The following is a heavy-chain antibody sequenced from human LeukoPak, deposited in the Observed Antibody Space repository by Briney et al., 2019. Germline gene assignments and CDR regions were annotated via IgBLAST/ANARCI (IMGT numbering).Heavy chain of an antibody. D-gene: IGHD5-24*01. CDR1: GYTFTGYY. CDR3: ARDRNRDGYNIFDY. CDR2: INPNSGDT. J-gene: IGHJ4*02. V-gene: IGHV1-2*02. Sequence: GSVKVSCKASGYTFTGYYMHWVRQAPGQGIEWMGWINPNSGDTNYAQKFQGRVTMTRDTSISTAYMELSRLRSDDTAAYYCARDRNRDGYNIFDYWGQGTLVTVSS.